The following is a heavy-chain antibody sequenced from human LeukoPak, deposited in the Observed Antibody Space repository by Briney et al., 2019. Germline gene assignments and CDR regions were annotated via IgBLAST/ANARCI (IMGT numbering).Heavy chain of an antibody. D-gene: IGHD2-15*01. CDR1: GFTFSNYA. CDR2: ISRSGGST. CDR3: AKREGCSGGRCLPPEDYNYYGMDV. Sequence: GGSLRLSCAASGFTFSNYAMTWVRQAPGKGLEWVSAISRSGGSTYYADSVRGRFAISRDNSKNTLYMQMASLRADDTAVYYCAKREGCSGGRCLPPEDYNYYGMDVWGQGTTVTVSS. V-gene: IGHV3-23*01. J-gene: IGHJ6*02.